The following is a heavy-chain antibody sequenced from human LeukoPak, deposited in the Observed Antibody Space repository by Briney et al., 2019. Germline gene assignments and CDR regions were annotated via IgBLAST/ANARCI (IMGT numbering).Heavy chain of an antibody. CDR1: GGSICSYY. CDR2: IYYSGST. J-gene: IGHJ6*02. Sequence: SETLSLTCTVSGGSICSYYWSWIRQPPGKGLEWIGYIYYSGSTNYNPSLKSRVTISVDTSKNQFSLKLSSVTAADTAVYYCASRQAVTARPGGMDVWGQGTTVTVSS. V-gene: IGHV4-59*12. CDR3: ASRQAVTARPGGMDV. D-gene: IGHD2-21*02.